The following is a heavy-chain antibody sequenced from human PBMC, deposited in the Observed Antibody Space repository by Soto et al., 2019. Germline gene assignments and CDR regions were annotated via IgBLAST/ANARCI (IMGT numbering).Heavy chain of an antibody. J-gene: IGHJ6*02. D-gene: IGHD6-13*01. CDR3: ARVFYSSSYYYYGMDV. Sequence: ASVKFSCKASGYTFTGYYMHWVRQAPGQGLEWMGWINPNSGGTNYAQKFQGRVTMTRDTSISTAYMELSRLRSDDTAVYYCARVFYSSSYYYYGMDVWGQGTTVTVSS. V-gene: IGHV1-2*02. CDR2: INPNSGGT. CDR1: GYTFTGYY.